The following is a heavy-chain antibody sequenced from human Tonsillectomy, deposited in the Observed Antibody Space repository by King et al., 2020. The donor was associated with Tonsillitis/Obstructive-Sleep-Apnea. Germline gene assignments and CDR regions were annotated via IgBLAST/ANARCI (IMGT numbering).Heavy chain of an antibody. D-gene: IGHD7-27*01. CDR3: ASNWGSPSNFEY. V-gene: IGHV1-2*02. J-gene: IGHJ4*02. CDR1: GYTFTGYY. Sequence: QVQLVQSGAEVKKPGASVKVSCRASGYTFTGYYIHWVRQAPGQGIEWMGWINTNTGGTNYAQKFQGRVTLTRDTSISTAYMELSRLRSDDTAVYYCASNWGSPSNFEYWGQGTLVTLSS. CDR2: INTNTGGT.